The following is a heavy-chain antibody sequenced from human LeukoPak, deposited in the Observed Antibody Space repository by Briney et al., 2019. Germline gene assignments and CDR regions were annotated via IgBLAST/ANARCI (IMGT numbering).Heavy chain of an antibody. CDR2: ISSRGSTI. V-gene: IGHV3-11*01. D-gene: IGHD2-2*01. CDR3: ARDTSYYCSSTSCYFGAYYYYGMDV. J-gene: IGHJ6*02. CDR1: GFTFSDYY. Sequence: GSLRLSCAASGFTFSDYYMSWIRQAPGKGLEWVSYISSRGSTIYYADSVKGRFTISRDNAKNSLYLQMNSLRAEDTAVYYCARDTSYYCSSTSCYFGAYYYYGMDVWGQGTTVTVSS.